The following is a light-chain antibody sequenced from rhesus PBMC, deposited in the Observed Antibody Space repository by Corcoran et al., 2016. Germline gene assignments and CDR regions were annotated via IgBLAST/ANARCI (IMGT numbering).Light chain of an antibody. CDR3: QQYDTGPYS. V-gene: IGKV1-37*01. J-gene: IGKJ2*01. Sequence: IQMTQSPSSLSASVGDRVSIACRASQDIGRFLVWYQKKPGGAPKALIYYASNLQSGVTSRFSGSRSVTLITLTVSILQLEDFGIYYYQQYDTGPYSFSQGTKVEF. CDR2: YAS. CDR1: QDIGRF.